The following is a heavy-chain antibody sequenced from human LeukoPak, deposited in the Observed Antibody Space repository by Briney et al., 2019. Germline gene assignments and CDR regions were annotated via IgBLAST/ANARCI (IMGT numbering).Heavy chain of an antibody. J-gene: IGHJ4*02. CDR3: AKDRGIVVVNKPFAFDY. D-gene: IGHD3-22*01. Sequence: PSETLSLTCTVSGGSISSGGYSWSWIRQHPGKGLEWIGYIYYSGSTYYNPSLKSRVTISVDTSKNQFSLKLSSVTAPDTAVYYCAKDRGIVVVNKPFAFDYWGQGTLVTVSS. CDR2: IYYSGST. V-gene: IGHV4-31*03. CDR1: GGSISSGGYS.